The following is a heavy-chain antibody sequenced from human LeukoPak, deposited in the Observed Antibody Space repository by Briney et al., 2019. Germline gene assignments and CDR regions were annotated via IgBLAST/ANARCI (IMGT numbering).Heavy chain of an antibody. D-gene: IGHD1-26*01. CDR2: ISYDGSNK. Sequence: GGSLRLSCAASGFTFSSYAMHWVRQAPGKGLEWVAVISYDGSNKYYADCVKGRFTISRDNSKNTLYLQMNSLRAEDTAVYYCARDSLGNYFDYWGQGTLVTVSS. CDR3: ARDSLGNYFDY. J-gene: IGHJ4*02. V-gene: IGHV3-30-3*01. CDR1: GFTFSSYA.